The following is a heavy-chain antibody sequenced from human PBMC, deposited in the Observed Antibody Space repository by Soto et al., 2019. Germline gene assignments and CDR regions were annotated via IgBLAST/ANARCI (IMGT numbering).Heavy chain of an antibody. J-gene: IGHJ6*02. CDR1: GGSISSGDYY. D-gene: IGHD3-9*01. CDR3: ARSDFYYDILTGYRYYYYGMDV. CDR2: IYYSGST. Sequence: SETLSLTCTVSGGSISSGDYYWSWIRQPPGKGLEWIGYIYYSGSTYYNPSLKSRVTIPVDTSKNQFSLKLSSVTAADTAVYYCARSDFYYDILTGYRYYYYGMDVWGQGTTVTVSS. V-gene: IGHV4-30-4*01.